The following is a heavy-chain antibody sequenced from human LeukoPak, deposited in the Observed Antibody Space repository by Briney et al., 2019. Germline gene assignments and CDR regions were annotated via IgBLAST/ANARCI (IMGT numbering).Heavy chain of an antibody. CDR1: GFTVSSNY. J-gene: IGHJ5*02. CDR2: IYSGGST. CDR3: ARMPYSSFTRYNWFDP. D-gene: IGHD6-6*01. V-gene: IGHV3-53*01. Sequence: GGSLRLSCAASGFTVSSNYMSWVRPAPGKGREWVSGIYSGGSTYYADPVKGRFTIYRVNSKNKVYLQMKSLRAEDTAVYYCARMPYSSFTRYNWFDPWGQGTLVTVSS.